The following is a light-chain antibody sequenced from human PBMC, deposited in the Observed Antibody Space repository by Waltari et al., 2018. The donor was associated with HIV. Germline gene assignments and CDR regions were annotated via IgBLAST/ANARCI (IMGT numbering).Light chain of an antibody. Sequence: AIHLTQSPSSLPASLGDRVTLTCRASQAISTSLAWYQQRPGSPPRLLIYDVSSLDRGVPSRFSGSGFDTHFTLTINGLRAEDFATYHCQQYKNFPITFGRGTRLEIK. J-gene: IGKJ5*01. CDR3: QQYKNFPIT. CDR2: DVS. V-gene: IGKV1D-13*01. CDR1: QAISTS.